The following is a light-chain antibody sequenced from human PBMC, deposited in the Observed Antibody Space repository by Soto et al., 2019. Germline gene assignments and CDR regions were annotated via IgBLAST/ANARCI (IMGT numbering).Light chain of an antibody. J-gene: IGLJ2*01. CDR2: LNNDGSH. Sequence: QLVLTQSPSASASLGASVKLTCTLSSGHSSYAIAWHQQQPEKGPRYLMKLNNDGSHSKGDGIPDRFSGSSSGAERYLTISSLQSEDQADYYCQTWVTDFSVVFGGGTKLTVL. V-gene: IGLV4-69*01. CDR1: SGHSSYA. CDR3: QTWVTDFSVV.